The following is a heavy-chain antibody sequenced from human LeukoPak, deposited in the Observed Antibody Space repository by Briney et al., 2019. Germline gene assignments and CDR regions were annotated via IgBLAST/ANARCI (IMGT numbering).Heavy chain of an antibody. J-gene: IGHJ4*02. CDR2: LYSGGST. V-gene: IGHV3-66*01. CDR3: ARDPSPHYYDSSGYGY. Sequence: GGSLRLSCAASGFTFSSYSMNWVRQAPGKGLEWVSVLYSGGSTYYADSVKGRFTISRDNSKNTLYLQMNSLRAEDTAVYYCARDPSPHYYDSSGYGYWGQGTLVTVSS. CDR1: GFTFSSYS. D-gene: IGHD3-22*01.